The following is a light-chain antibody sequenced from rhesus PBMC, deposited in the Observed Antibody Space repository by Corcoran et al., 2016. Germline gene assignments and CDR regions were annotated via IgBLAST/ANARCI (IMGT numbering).Light chain of an antibody. CDR1: QSLLDGEDGNTY. CDR2: EVS. J-gene: IGKJ4*01. CDR3: MQALEFPLT. V-gene: IGKV2-104*02. Sequence: EIVMTQTPLSLPVTPGEPASISCRSSQSLLDGEDGNTYLDWYLQKPGQSPQLLIYEVSNRASGVPDRFRGSGSDTDFTLKISRVEAEDVGVYYCMQALEFPLTFGGGTKVEIK.